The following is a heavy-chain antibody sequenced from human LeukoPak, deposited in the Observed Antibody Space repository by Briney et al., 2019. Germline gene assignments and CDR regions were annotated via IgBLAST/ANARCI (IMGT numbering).Heavy chain of an antibody. V-gene: IGHV4-39*01. CDR3: ARHSGYSYGYAYYYYYMDV. D-gene: IGHD5-18*01. J-gene: IGHJ6*03. CDR2: IYYSGST. CDR1: GGSISSSSYY. Sequence: PSETLSPTCTVSGGSISSSSYYWGWIRQPPGKGLGWIGSIYYSGSTYYNPSLKSRVTISVDPSKNQFSLKLSSVTAADTAVYYCARHSGYSYGYAYYYYYMDVWGKGTTVTVSS.